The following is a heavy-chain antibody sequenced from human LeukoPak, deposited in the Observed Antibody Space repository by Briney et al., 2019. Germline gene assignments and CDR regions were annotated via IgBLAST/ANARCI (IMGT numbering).Heavy chain of an antibody. CDR3: AKKEGNLDWLDY. J-gene: IGHJ4*02. V-gene: IGHV3-23*01. CDR2: ISGSGGST. CDR1: GFTFSSYA. Sequence: GGSLRLSCAASGFTFSSYAMSWVRQAPGKGLEWVSAISGSGGSTYYADSVKGRFTISRDNSRNTLYLQMNSLRAEDTAVYYCAKKEGNLDWLDYWGQGTLVTVSS. D-gene: IGHD3-9*01.